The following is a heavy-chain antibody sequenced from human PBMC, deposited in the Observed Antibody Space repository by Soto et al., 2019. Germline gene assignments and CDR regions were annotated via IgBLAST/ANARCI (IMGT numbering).Heavy chain of an antibody. CDR2: IYYSGST. D-gene: IGHD2-21*02. Sequence: QVQLQESGPGLVKPSQTLSLTCTVSGGSISSGGYYWSWIRQHPGKGLEWIGYIYYSGSTYYNPSLKSRVTISVDTSKNQFSLKLSSVTAADTAVYYCARGVRSPSCGGDCYFDYWAREPWSPSPQ. J-gene: IGHJ4*02. CDR1: GGSISSGGYY. CDR3: ARGVRSPSCGGDCYFDY. V-gene: IGHV4-31*03.